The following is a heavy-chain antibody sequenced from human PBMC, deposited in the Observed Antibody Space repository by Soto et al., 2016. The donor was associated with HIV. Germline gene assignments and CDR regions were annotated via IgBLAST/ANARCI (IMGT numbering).Heavy chain of an antibody. CDR2: ISGSGGST. J-gene: IGHJ4*02. D-gene: IGHD3-22*01. CDR3: AKGDYYDSSGFIDH. Sequence: EVQLLESGGGLVQPGGSLRLSCATSGFTFSSYAMSWVRQAPGKGLEWVSAISGSGGSTYYADSVKGRFTISRDNSKNTLYLQMNSLRAEDTAVYYCAKGDYYDSSGFIDHWGQGTLVTVSS. CDR1: GFTFSSYA. V-gene: IGHV3-23*01.